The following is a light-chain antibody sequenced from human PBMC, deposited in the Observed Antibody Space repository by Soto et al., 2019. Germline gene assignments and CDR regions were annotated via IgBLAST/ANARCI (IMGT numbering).Light chain of an antibody. CDR3: QAWDSSTYYV. J-gene: IGLJ1*01. Sequence: SYELTQPPSVSVSPGQTASITCSGDKLGDKYACWYQQKPGQSPVLVIYQDSKRPSGIPERFSGSNSGNTATLTISGTQATDEADYYCQAWDSSTYYVFGTGTKLTVL. CDR2: QDS. CDR1: KLGDKY. V-gene: IGLV3-1*01.